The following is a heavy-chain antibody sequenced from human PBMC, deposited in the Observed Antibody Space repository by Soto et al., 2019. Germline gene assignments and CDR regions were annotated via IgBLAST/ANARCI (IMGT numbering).Heavy chain of an antibody. V-gene: IGHV3-30-3*01. D-gene: IGHD2-2*02. J-gene: IGHJ6*02. Sequence: GGSLRLSCAASGFTFSSYAMHWVRQAPGKXLEWVAVISYDGSNKYYADPVKGRLTISRDNSKNTLYLQMNSLRAEDTAVYYCARDRCSSTSCYKENYYYYYGMDVWGQGTTVTVSS. CDR3: ARDRCSSTSCYKENYYYYYGMDV. CDR1: GFTFSSYA. CDR2: ISYDGSNK.